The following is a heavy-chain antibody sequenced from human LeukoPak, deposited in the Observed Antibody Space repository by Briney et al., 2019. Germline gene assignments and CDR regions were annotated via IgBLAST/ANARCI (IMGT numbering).Heavy chain of an antibody. CDR1: GCIFTTYN. V-gene: IGHV1-18*04. CDR3: ARSHNVYFDY. CDR2: ISTSTGDT. D-gene: IGHD5-24*01. J-gene: IGHJ4*02. Sequence: ASVKVSCKPSGCIFTTYNLHWVRQAPGQGLEWMGWISTSTGDTDYARNLRGRVTMSTDASTGTAYMELRRLRSDDTAVYYCARSHNVYFDYWGQGTLLTV.